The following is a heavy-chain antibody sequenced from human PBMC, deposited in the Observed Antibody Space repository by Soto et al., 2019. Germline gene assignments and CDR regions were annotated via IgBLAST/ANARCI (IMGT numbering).Heavy chain of an antibody. CDR1: WFTVSSNY. CDR2: IYSGGST. D-gene: IGHD5-12*01. CDR3: AGERWLQFGYFDL. Sequence: PGGSPRLSCAASWFTVSSNYMSWVRQAPGKGLEWVSVIYSGGSTYYADSVKGRFTISRDNSKNTLYLQMNSLRAEDTAVYYCAGERWLQFGYFDLWGRGTLVTVSS. V-gene: IGHV3-53*01. J-gene: IGHJ2*01.